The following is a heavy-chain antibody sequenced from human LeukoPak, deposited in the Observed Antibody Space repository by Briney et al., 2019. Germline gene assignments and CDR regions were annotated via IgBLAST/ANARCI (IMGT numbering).Heavy chain of an antibody. Sequence: GGSLRLSCAASGLSFGFYAMSWVRQAPGKGLEWVSSISGGGAGTYYADSVRGRFTISRDNSKNTLYLQMDSLRAEDTAVYYCARDAGSSNLDYWGQGTLVTVSS. D-gene: IGHD1-26*01. J-gene: IGHJ4*02. CDR1: GLSFGFYA. CDR2: ISGGGAGT. V-gene: IGHV3-23*01. CDR3: ARDAGSSNLDY.